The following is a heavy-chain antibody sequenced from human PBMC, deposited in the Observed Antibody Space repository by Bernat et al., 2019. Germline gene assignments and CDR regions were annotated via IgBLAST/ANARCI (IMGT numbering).Heavy chain of an antibody. CDR1: GFTFDDYA. Sequence: EVQLVESGGGLVQPGRSLRLSCAASGFTFDDYAMHWVRQAPGTGLEWVSGISWNSGSIGYADSVKGRFTISRDNAKNSLYLQMNSLRAEDTALYYGAKDSYYYDSSGYLHYWGQGTLVTVSS. CDR2: ISWNSGSI. V-gene: IGHV3-9*01. D-gene: IGHD3-22*01. J-gene: IGHJ4*02. CDR3: AKDSYYYDSSGYLHY.